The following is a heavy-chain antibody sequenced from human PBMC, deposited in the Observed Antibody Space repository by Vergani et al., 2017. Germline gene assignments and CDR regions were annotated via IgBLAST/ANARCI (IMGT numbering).Heavy chain of an antibody. CDR2: IYYSGST. CDR3: ARDPLRGTTTGDAFDI. CDR1: GGSISSGGYY. D-gene: IGHD1-1*01. V-gene: IGHV4-31*03. Sequence: QVQLQESGPGLVKPSQTLSLTCTVSGGSISSGGYYWSWIRQHPGKGLEWIGYIYYSGSTYYNPSLKSRVTLSGDTSKNQFSLKLSSVTAADAAVYYCARDPLRGTTTGDAFDIWGQGTMVTVSS. J-gene: IGHJ3*02.